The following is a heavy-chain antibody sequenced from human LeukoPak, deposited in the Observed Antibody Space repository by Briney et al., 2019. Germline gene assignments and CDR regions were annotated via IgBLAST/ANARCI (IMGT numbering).Heavy chain of an antibody. V-gene: IGHV3-7*04. CDR2: VKPDGGEK. J-gene: IGHJ4*02. Sequence: PGGSLRLSCAASGFAFSDFSKNWVRLAPGRGLAWVATVKPDGGEKYYVDSVKGQFTISGDNAKNSLYLQMNSLGAEDTAVYYCARWRGSGKYFDSWGQGTLVTVSS. D-gene: IGHD3-10*01. CDR3: ARWRGSGKYFDS. CDR1: GFAFSDFS.